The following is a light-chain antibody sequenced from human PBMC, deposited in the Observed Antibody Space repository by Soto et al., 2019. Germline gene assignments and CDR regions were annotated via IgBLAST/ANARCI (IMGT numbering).Light chain of an antibody. J-gene: IGKJ2*01. CDR1: QSVSSSY. CDR2: GAS. V-gene: IGKV3-20*01. Sequence: DIVLTQSPGTLSLSPGERATLSCRASQSVSSSYLAWYQQKPGQAPRLLIYGASSRATGIPDRFSGSGSGTDFALTISRLEPEEFVVYYCQQYGSSPPYTFGQGTKLEIK. CDR3: QQYGSSPPYT.